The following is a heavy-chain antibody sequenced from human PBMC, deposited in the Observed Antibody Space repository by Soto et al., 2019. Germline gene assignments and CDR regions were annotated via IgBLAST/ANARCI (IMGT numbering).Heavy chain of an antibody. CDR2: IKSKTDGGAT. D-gene: IGHD3-22*01. CDR3: TTLTMIIVHGDY. CDR1: GFTFSNAW. V-gene: IGHV3-15*07. Sequence: GGSLRLSCAASGFTFSNAWMNWVRQAPGKGLEWVGRIKSKTDGGATDYGAPVKGRFTISRDDSKNTLYLQMNSLKTEDTAVYYCTTLTMIIVHGDYWGQGTLVTVSS. J-gene: IGHJ4*02.